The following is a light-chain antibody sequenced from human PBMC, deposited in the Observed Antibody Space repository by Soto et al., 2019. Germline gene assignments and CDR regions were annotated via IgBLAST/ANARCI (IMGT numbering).Light chain of an antibody. CDR1: QSVTSSC. J-gene: IGKJ1*01. CDR3: QQYGSSPQT. CDR2: GAS. V-gene: IGKV3-20*01. Sequence: EIVLTQSPGTLSLSPGERATLSCRASQSVTSSCLAWYQQKPGQAPRLLIFGASSRATDIPDRFGGSGSGTDFTITISRLEPEDFAVYYCQQYGSSPQTFGQGTKVEIK.